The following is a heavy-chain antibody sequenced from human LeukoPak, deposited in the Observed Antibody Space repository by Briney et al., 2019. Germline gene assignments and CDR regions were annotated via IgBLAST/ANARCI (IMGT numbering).Heavy chain of an antibody. Sequence: ASVKVSCKASGYTFTSYYMHWVRQAPGQGLEWTGIINPSGGSTSYAQKFQGRVTMTRDMSTSTVYMELSSLRSEDTAVYYCARDWEYYDFWSGSGQLNWFDPWGQGTLVTVSS. CDR3: ARDWEYYDFWSGSGQLNWFDP. V-gene: IGHV1-46*01. CDR1: GYTFTSYY. J-gene: IGHJ5*02. CDR2: INPSGGST. D-gene: IGHD3-3*01.